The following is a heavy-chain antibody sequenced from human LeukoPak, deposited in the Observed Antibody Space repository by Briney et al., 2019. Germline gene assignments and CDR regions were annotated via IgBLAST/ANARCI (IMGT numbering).Heavy chain of an antibody. CDR2: IYYTGTT. Sequence: SETLSLTCTISGDSTNTYFWSWIRQPPGKGLEWIGYIYYTGTTNYNPSLKSRVTISVDTSKNQFSLKVSSVTAADTGVYYCARAGAAAYFDYWGQGTLVTVSS. J-gene: IGHJ4*02. D-gene: IGHD6-13*01. CDR1: GDSTNTYF. V-gene: IGHV4-59*01. CDR3: ARAGAAAYFDY.